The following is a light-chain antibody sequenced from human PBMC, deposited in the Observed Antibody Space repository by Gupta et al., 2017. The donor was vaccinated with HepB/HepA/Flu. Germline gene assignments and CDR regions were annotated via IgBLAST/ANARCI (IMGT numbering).Light chain of an antibody. V-gene: IGKV1-16*02. CDR2: AAS. CDR3: QQYHSYPLT. CDR1: QGIGNY. J-gene: IGKJ5*01. Sequence: DIQMTQSPSSLSASVGDRVTITCRASQGIGNYLAWFQQKPGAAPKSLIYAASSLQSGVPSKFSGSVSATDFTLTISNLQPEDFATYYCQQYHSYPLTFGQGPRLEIK.